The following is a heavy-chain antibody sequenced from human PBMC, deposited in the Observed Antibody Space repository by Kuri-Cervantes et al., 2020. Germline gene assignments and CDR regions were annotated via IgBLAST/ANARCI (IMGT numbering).Heavy chain of an antibody. J-gene: IGHJ6*02. D-gene: IGHD5-18*01. CDR2: ISYDGSNK. Sequence: GESLKISCAASGFTFSSYGMHWVRQAPGKGLEWVAVISYDGSNKYYADSVKGRFTISRDNSKNTLYLQMNSLRAEDTAVYYCAKDLHHSMIQLWSDYYYGMDVWGQGTTVTVSS. CDR3: AKDLHHSMIQLWSDYYYGMDV. CDR1: GFTFSSYG. V-gene: IGHV3-30*18.